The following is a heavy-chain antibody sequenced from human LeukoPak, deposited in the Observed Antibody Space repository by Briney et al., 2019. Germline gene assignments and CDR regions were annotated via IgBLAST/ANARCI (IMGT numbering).Heavy chain of an antibody. Sequence: ASVKVSCKASGYSFTSYAVHWVRQAPGQKLEWMGWINAGSANTKYSQKFQGRVTFTSDTSADTAYMELNSLRSEDTAVYYCARNGVNTPGMDVWGQGTTVSVS. CDR3: ARNGVNTPGMDV. CDR2: INAGSANT. CDR1: GYSFTSYA. V-gene: IGHV1-3*01. D-gene: IGHD3-22*01. J-gene: IGHJ6*02.